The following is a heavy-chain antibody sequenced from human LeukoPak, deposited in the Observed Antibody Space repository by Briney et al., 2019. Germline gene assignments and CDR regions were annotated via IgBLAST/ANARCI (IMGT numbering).Heavy chain of an antibody. D-gene: IGHD1-26*01. CDR2: IIPIFGTA. V-gene: IGHV1-69*13. CDR1: GGTFSNYA. J-gene: IGHJ4*02. CDR3: ARVAGSGSYYYYFDY. Sequence: SVKVPCKTSGGTFSNYAISWVRQALGQGLEWMGGIIPIFGTANYAQKFQGRVTITADESTSTAYMELSSLRSEDTAIYYCARVAGSGSYYYYFDYWGQGTLDTVSS.